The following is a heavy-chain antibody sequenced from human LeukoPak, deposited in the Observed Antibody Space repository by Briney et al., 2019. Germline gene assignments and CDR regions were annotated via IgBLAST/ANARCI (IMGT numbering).Heavy chain of an antibody. Sequence: GGSLRLSCAASGFTFSSYGMHWVRQAPGKGLEWLAVISYDGSDKYYADSVKGRFTISRDNSKNTLYLQMNSLRAEDTAVYYCAKDLSDYYDSSGYFDYWGQGTLVTVSS. CDR1: GFTFSSYG. D-gene: IGHD3-22*01. CDR3: AKDLSDYYDSSGYFDY. J-gene: IGHJ4*02. V-gene: IGHV3-30*18. CDR2: ISYDGSDK.